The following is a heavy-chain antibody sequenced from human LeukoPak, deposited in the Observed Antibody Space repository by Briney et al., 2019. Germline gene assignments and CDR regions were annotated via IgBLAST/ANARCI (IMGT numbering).Heavy chain of an antibody. J-gene: IGHJ4*02. CDR3: ARERLDSSGYLIVDY. V-gene: IGHV3-21*01. D-gene: IGHD3-22*01. CDR1: GFTFSSYS. Sequence: GGSLRLSCAASGFTFSSYSMNWVRQAPGKGLEWVSSIGSSSSYIYYADSVKGRFTISRDNAKNSLYLQMNSLRAEDTAVYYCARERLDSSGYLIVDYWGQGTLVTVSS. CDR2: IGSSSSYI.